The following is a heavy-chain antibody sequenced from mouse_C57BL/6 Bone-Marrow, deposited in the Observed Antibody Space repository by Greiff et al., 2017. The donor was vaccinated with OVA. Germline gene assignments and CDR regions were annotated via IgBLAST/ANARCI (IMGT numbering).Heavy chain of an antibody. V-gene: IGHV1-26*01. CDR2: INPNNGGT. CDR1: GYTFTDYY. CDR3: ASPPTLRAMDY. D-gene: IGHD3-2*02. Sequence: VQLQQSGPELVKPGASVKISCKASGYTFTDYYMNWVKQSHGKSLEWIGDINPNNGGTSYNQKFKGKATLTVDKSSSTAYMELRSLTSEDSAVYYCASPPTLRAMDYWGQGTSVTVSS. J-gene: IGHJ4*01.